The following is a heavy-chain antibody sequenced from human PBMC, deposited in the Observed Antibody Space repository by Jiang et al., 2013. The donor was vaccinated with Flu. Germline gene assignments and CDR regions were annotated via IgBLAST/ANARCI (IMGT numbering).Heavy chain of an antibody. J-gene: IGHJ4*02. CDR3: ARRNENYDFWSGYSHYFDY. Sequence: GSGLVKPSETLSLTCTVSGGSISSSSYYWGWIRQPPGKGLEWIGSIYYSGSTYYNPSLKSRVTISVDTSKNQSSLKLSSVTAADTAVYYCARRNENYDFWSGYSHYFDYWGQGTLVTVSS. CDR2: IYYSGST. V-gene: IGHV4-39*01. D-gene: IGHD3-3*01. CDR1: GGSISSSSYY.